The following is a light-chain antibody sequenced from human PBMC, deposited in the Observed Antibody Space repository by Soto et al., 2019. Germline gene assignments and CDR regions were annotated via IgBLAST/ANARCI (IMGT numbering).Light chain of an antibody. Sequence: EIVMTQSPATLSVSPGERATLSCRASQSVSSNLAWYQQKPGQAPRLLIYGASTRATDIPARFSGSGSGTEFTPTISSLQSEDFAVYYCKQYNNWPPWTFGQGTKVEIK. J-gene: IGKJ1*01. V-gene: IGKV3-15*01. CDR2: GAS. CDR1: QSVSSN. CDR3: KQYNNWPPWT.